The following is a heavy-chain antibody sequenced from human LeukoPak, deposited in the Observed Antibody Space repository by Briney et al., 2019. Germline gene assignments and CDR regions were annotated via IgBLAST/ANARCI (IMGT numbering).Heavy chain of an antibody. D-gene: IGHD6-13*01. J-gene: IGHJ4*02. Sequence: SVKVSCKASGGTFSSYAISWVRQAPGQGLEWMGGIIPIFGTANYAQKFQGRVTITADESTSTAYMELSSLRSEETAVYYCARAAAGTGRPYYFDYWGQGTLVTVSS. CDR3: ARAAAGTGRPYYFDY. CDR1: GGTFSSYA. V-gene: IGHV1-69*01. CDR2: IIPIFGTA.